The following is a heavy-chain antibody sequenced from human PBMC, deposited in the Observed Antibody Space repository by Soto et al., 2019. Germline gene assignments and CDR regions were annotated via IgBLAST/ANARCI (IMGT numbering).Heavy chain of an antibody. V-gene: IGHV1-69*13. D-gene: IGHD3-10*01. J-gene: IGHJ4*02. CDR3: ARDRVGSGSYYIAYYFGY. CDR2: IIPIFGTA. Sequence: ASVKVSCKASGGTFSSYAISWVRQAPGQGLEWMGGIIPIFGTANYAQKFQGRVTITADESTSTAYMELSSLRSEDTAVYYCARDRVGSGSYYIAYYFGYWGQGTLVTVSS. CDR1: GGTFSSYA.